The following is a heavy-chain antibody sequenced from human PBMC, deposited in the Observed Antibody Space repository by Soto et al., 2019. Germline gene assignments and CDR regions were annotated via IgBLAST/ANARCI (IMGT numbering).Heavy chain of an antibody. V-gene: IGHV1-18*01. J-gene: IGHJ4*02. Sequence: ASVKVSCKASGYTFNTFGISWVRQAPGQGPEWMGWISAYNTSTDYSQKLQGRVTMTTDTSTSTAYMELRSLTSDGTAVYYCAKGKKTRSSGWNLDYWGQG. CDR2: ISAYNTST. D-gene: IGHD6-19*01. CDR1: GYTFNTFG. CDR3: AKGKKTRSSGWNLDY.